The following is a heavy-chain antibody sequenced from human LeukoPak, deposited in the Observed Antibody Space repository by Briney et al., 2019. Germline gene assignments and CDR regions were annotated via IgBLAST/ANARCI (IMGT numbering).Heavy chain of an antibody. CDR1: GGSISSSSYY. D-gene: IGHD5-18*01. J-gene: IGHJ4*02. CDR3: ARHRSSLDTAMGKLDY. V-gene: IGHV4-39*01. CDR2: IYYSGST. Sequence: PSETLSLTCTVSGGSISSSSYYWGWIRQPPGKGLEWIGSIYYSGSTYYNPSLKSRVTISVDTSKNQFSLKLSSVTAADTAVYYCARHRSSLDTAMGKLDYWGQGTLVTVSS.